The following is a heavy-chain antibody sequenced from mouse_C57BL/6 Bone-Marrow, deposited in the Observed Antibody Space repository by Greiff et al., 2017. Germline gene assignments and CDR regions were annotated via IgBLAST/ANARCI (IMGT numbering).Heavy chain of an antibody. CDR1: GFTIKDDY. J-gene: IGHJ2*01. CDR2: IDPENGDT. CDR3: TFYSNYYFDF. D-gene: IGHD2-5*01. V-gene: IGHV14-4*01. Sequence: EVQLQQSGAELVRPGASVKLSCTASGFTIKDDYMHWVKQRPEQGLEWIGWIDPENGDTEYASKFQGKATITADTSSNTAYLQLSSLTSEDTAVYYCTFYSNYYFDFWGRGTALTVS.